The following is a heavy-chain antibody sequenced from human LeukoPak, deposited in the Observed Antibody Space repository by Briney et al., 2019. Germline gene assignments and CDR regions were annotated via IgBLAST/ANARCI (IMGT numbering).Heavy chain of an antibody. CDR3: AREGSSSSFDY. V-gene: IGHV3-30-3*01. D-gene: IGHD6-13*01. J-gene: IGHJ4*02. CDR1: GFTFSSYA. CDR2: ISYDGSNK. Sequence: GGSLRPSCAASGFTFSSYALHWVRQAPGKGLEWVAIISYDGSNKYYADSVKGRFTISRDNSKNTLYLRMNSLRTEDTAVYFCAREGSSSSFDYWGQGTLVTVSS.